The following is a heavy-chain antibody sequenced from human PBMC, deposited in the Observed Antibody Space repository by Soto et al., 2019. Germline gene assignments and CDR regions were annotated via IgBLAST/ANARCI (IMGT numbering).Heavy chain of an antibody. CDR1: GYTFTSYG. CDR3: ARXRLGWGSREDYYYGMDV. J-gene: IGHJ6*01. D-gene: IGHD7-27*01. CDR2: ISAYNGNT. V-gene: IGHV1-18*04. Sequence: APVKVSCKASGYTFTSYGISWVRQAPGQGLEWMGWISAYNGNTNYAQKLQGRVTMTTDTSTSTAYMELRSLRSDDTAVYYCARXRLGWGSREDYYYGMDVWGQGTTVTVSS.